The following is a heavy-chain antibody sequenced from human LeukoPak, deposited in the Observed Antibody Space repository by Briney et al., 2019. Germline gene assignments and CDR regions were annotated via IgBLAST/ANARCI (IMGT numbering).Heavy chain of an antibody. V-gene: IGHV4-34*01. J-gene: IGHJ5*02. Sequence: SETLSLTCAVYGGSFSGYYWSWIRQPPGKGLEWIGEINHSGSTNYNPSLKSRVTISVDTSKNQSSLKLSSVTAADTAVYYCARGRGYNWFDPWGQGTLVTVSS. CDR1: GGSFSGYY. CDR3: ARGRGYNWFDP. CDR2: INHSGST.